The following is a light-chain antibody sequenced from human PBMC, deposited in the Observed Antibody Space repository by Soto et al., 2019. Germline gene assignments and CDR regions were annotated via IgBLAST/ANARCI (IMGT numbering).Light chain of an antibody. CDR3: AAWDDSLSGVV. V-gene: IGLV1-47*01. J-gene: IGLJ2*01. Sequence: QSVLTQPPSVSGAPGQRVTISCTGSSSNIGAGYDVHWYQQLPGTAPKLLIYRNNQRPSGVSDRFSGSKSGTSASLAISGLRSEDEADYFCAAWDDSLSGVVFGGGTKVTVL. CDR2: RNN. CDR1: SSNIGAGYD.